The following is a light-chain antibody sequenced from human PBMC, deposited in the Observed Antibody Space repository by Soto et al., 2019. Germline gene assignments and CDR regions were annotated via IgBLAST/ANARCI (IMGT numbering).Light chain of an antibody. CDR2: WAS. CDR3: QQYYSTPFT. V-gene: IGKV4-1*01. Sequence: DIVMTQSPDSLAVSLGERASINCRSNQSVLYNSNDKNYLAWYQQKPGQPPKLLIYWASSRESGVPARFSGSGSGTEFTLTIRSLQAEDVAVSYCQQYYSTPFTFGPGTIVEIK. J-gene: IGKJ3*01. CDR1: QSVLYNSNDKNY.